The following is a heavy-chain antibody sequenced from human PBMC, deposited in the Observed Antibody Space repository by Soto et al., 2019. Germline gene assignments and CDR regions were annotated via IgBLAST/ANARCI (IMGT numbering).Heavy chain of an antibody. J-gene: IGHJ5*02. CDR3: ARADYDILTGYRALFDP. V-gene: IGHV4-59*01. CDR1: GGSISSYY. D-gene: IGHD3-9*01. CDR2: IYYSGST. Sequence: SETLSLTCTVSGGSISSYYWSWIRQPPGKGLEWIGYIYYSGSTNYNPSLKSRVTISVDTSKNQFSLKLSSVTAADTAVYYCARADYDILTGYRALFDPWGQGTMVTVSS.